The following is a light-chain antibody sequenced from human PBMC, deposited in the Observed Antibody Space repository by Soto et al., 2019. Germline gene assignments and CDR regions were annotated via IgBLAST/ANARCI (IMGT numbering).Light chain of an antibody. Sequence: QSVLTQPPSVSGAPGQRVTISCTGSSSNIGAGYDVHWYQQFPGTAPKLLIYGNSNRPSGVPDRFFGSKSGTSASLAITGLQAEDEADYYCQSYDNSLSGSYVFGTGTKLTVL. CDR1: SSNIGAGYD. V-gene: IGLV1-40*01. CDR3: QSYDNSLSGSYV. CDR2: GNS. J-gene: IGLJ1*01.